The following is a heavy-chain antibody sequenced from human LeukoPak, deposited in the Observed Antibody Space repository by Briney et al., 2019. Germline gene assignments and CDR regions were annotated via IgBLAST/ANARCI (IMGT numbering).Heavy chain of an antibody. CDR1: GYTFTSYD. Sequence: GASVKVSCKASGYTFTSYDINWVRQATGQGLEWMGWISAYNGNTNYAQKLQGRVTMTTDTSTSTAYMELRSLRSDDTAVYYCARVKYDILTGPPDYWGQGTLVTVSS. D-gene: IGHD3-9*01. CDR3: ARVKYDILTGPPDY. V-gene: IGHV1-18*01. CDR2: ISAYNGNT. J-gene: IGHJ4*02.